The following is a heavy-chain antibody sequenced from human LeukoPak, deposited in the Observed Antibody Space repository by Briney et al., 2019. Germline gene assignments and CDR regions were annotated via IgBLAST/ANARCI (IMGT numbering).Heavy chain of an antibody. CDR1: GFTFSSLG. CDR2: ISYDGSNK. CDR3: AKWGSDDY. Sequence: GGSLRLSCPASGFTFSSLGMHWVRQAPGKGLEWVAVISYDGSNKYYADSVKGRFTISRDNSKNTLYLQMNSLRAEDTAVYYCAKWGSDDYWGQGTLVTVSS. V-gene: IGHV3-30*18. D-gene: IGHD7-27*01. J-gene: IGHJ4*02.